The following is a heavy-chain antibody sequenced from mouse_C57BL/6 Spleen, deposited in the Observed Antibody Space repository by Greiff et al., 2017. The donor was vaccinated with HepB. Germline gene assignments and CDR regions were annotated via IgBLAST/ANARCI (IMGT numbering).Heavy chain of an antibody. D-gene: IGHD1-1*01. CDR3: ARGRSSYCFDY. CDR1: GYTFTSYW. CDR2: IHPNSGST. J-gene: IGHJ2*01. Sequence: QVQLQQPGAELVKPGASVKLSCKASGYTFTSYWMHWVKQRPGQGLEWIGMIHPNSGSTNYNEKFKSKATLTVDKSTSTAYMQLSSLTSEDSAVYYCARGRSSYCFDYWGQGTTLTVSS. V-gene: IGHV1-64*01.